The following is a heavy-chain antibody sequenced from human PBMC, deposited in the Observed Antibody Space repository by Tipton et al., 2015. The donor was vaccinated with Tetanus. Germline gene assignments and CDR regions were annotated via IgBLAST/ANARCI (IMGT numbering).Heavy chain of an antibody. Sequence: TLSLTCTVSGGSITRGGYFWSWIRQNPGKGLEWIGDIYYSGNTYHNPSLRSRVDISVDTSKNQFSLKVYSVTAADTAVYYCARVPQTGGVAAAFNVWGQGTMVTVSS. CDR2: IYYSGNT. CDR1: GGSITRGGYF. V-gene: IGHV4-31*03. J-gene: IGHJ3*01. D-gene: IGHD7-27*01. CDR3: ARVPQTGGVAAAFNV.